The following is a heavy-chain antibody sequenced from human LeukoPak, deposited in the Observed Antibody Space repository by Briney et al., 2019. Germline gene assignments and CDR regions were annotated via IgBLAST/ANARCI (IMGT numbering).Heavy chain of an antibody. CDR3: VKDMRPRAGRCSGGSCHSEDNFDY. J-gene: IGHJ4*02. V-gene: IGHV3-9*01. D-gene: IGHD2-15*01. CDR1: GFTFDDYA. CDR2: ISWNSGSI. Sequence: PGGSLRLSCAASGFTFDDYAMHWVRQAPGKGLEWVSGISWNSGSIDYADSVKGRFTISRDNAKNSLYLQMNSLRAEDTAFYYCVKDMRPRAGRCSGGSCHSEDNFDYWGQGILVTVSS.